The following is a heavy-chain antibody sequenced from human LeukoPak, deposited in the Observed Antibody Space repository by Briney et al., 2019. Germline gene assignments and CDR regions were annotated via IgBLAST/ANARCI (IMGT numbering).Heavy chain of an antibody. CDR2: IRYDGSNK. D-gene: IGHD2-15*01. V-gene: IGHV3-30*02. J-gene: IGHJ3*02. CDR3: ATLVVVAAPDAFDI. Sequence: GGSLRLSCAASGFTFSSYGMHWVRQAPGKGLGWVAFIRYDGSNKYYADSVKGRFTISRDNSKNTLYLQMNSLRAEDTAVYYCATLVVVAAPDAFDIWGQGTMVTVSS. CDR1: GFTFSSYG.